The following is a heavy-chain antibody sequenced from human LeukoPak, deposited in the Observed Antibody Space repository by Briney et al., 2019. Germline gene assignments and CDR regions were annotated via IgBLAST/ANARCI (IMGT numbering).Heavy chain of an antibody. CDR1: GGSFSGYY. J-gene: IGHJ3*02. CDR2: INHGGST. D-gene: IGHD4-17*01. CDR3: ARETVTTFRTDDAFDI. V-gene: IGHV4-34*01. Sequence: SKTLSLTCAVYGGSFSGYYWSWIRQPPGKGLEWIGEINHGGSTNYNPSLKRRVTISVDTSKNQFTLKLSSVTAADTAVYYCARETVTTFRTDDAFDIWGQGTMVTVSS.